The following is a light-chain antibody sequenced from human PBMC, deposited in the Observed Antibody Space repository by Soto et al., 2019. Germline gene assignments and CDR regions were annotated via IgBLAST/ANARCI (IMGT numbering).Light chain of an antibody. J-gene: IGLJ1*01. CDR2: KAR. V-gene: IGLV2-14*01. CDR1: SSDVGGYNY. CDR3: SSYTSSSIDYV. Sequence: QSALTQPASVSGSPGQSITISCTGTSSDVGGYNYVSWYQQHPGKAPKLMIYKARNRPSGVSNRFSGSKSGNTASLTISGLQAEDEADYYCSSYTSSSIDYVFGTGTKLTVL.